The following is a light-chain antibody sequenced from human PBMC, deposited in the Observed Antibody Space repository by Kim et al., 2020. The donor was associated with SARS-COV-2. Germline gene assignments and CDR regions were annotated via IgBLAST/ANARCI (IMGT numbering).Light chain of an antibody. CDR3: NSRDSSGNHWV. J-gene: IGLJ3*02. CDR2: GKN. Sequence: LGQTVRITCQGDSLRSYYASWYQQKPGQAPVLVIYGKNNRPSGIPDRFSGSSSGDTASLTITGAQAEDEADYYCNSRDSSGNHWVFGGGTQLTVL. CDR1: SLRSYY. V-gene: IGLV3-19*01.